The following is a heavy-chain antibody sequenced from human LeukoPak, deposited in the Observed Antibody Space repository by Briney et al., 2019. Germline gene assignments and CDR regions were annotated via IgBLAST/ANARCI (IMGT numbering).Heavy chain of an antibody. Sequence: GGSLRLSCAASGFTFSSYGMHWVRQAPGKGLEWVAFIRYEGSNKYYADSVKGRFTISRDNSKNTLYLQMNSLRAEDTAVYYCAKGPYGDYADAFDYWGQGTLVTVSS. J-gene: IGHJ4*02. CDR3: AKGPYGDYADAFDY. CDR2: IRYEGSNK. V-gene: IGHV3-30*02. D-gene: IGHD4-17*01. CDR1: GFTFSSYG.